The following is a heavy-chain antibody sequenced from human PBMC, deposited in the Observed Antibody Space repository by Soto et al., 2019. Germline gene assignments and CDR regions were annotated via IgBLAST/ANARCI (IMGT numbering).Heavy chain of an antibody. CDR2: INHSGST. V-gene: IGHV4-34*01. J-gene: IGHJ6*02. CDR1: GGSFRGYY. CDR3: ASHRPLITIFGVVTHYYYGMDV. D-gene: IGHD3-3*01. Sequence: SETLSLTCGVYGGSFRGYYWSWIRQPPGKGLEWIGEINHSGSTNYNPSLKSRVTISVDTSKNQFSLQLSSVTAADTAVHYCASHRPLITIFGVVTHYYYGMDVWGQGTTVT.